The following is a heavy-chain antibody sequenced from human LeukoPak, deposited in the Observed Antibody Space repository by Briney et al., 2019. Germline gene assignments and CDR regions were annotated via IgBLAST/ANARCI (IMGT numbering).Heavy chain of an antibody. D-gene: IGHD3-16*02. J-gene: IGHJ4*02. CDR2: IYYSGST. CDR1: GGSISSSSYY. Sequence: SETLSLTCTVSGGSISSSSYYWGWIRQPPGTGLERIGSIYYSGSTYYNPSLKSRVTISVDTSKNQFSLKLSSVTAADTAVYYCARLGYDYVWGSYRYTAGPDYWGQGTLVTVSS. CDR3: ARLGYDYVWGSYRYTAGPDY. V-gene: IGHV4-39*01.